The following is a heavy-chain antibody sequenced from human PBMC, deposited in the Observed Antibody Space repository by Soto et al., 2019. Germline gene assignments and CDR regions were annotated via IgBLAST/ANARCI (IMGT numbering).Heavy chain of an antibody. CDR2: ISSSGFT. J-gene: IGHJ5*02. D-gene: IGHD6-13*01. CDR3: VRDCYSSSCFDL. V-gene: IGHV4-59*01. CDR1: GGSITPYY. Sequence: QVQLQESGPGLVKPSETLSLTCTVSGGSITPYYWSWIRQPPGKRQEWLGYISSSGFTNYNPSLNRRVTISVDTSKNQSSLKLSSVTAADTAVYYCVRDCYSSSCFDLWGQGTLVTVSS.